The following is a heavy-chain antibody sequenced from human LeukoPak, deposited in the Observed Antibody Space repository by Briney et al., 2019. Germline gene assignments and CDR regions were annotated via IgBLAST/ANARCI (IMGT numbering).Heavy chain of an antibody. J-gene: IGHJ6*03. CDR3: ARDIIYDFWSGSRSYYYMDV. CDR2: ISSNGGST. V-gene: IGHV3-64*01. CDR1: GFTFSSYA. Sequence: GGSLRLSCAASGFTFSSYAMHWVRQAPGKGLEYVSAISSNGGSTYYANSVKGRFTISRDNSKNTLYLQMGSLRAEDMAVCYCARDIIYDFWSGSRSYYYMDVWGKGTTVTVTS. D-gene: IGHD3-3*01.